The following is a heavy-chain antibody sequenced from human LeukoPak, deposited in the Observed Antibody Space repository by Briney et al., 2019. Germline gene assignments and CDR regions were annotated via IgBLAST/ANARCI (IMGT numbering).Heavy chain of an antibody. D-gene: IGHD1-26*01. CDR3: ARDTGGELPDY. V-gene: IGHV3-66*01. CDR1: GFTVSSNY. CDR2: IYSGGST. J-gene: IGHJ4*02. Sequence: GGSPRLSCAASGFTVSSNYMSWVRQAPGKGLEWVSVIYSGGSTYYADSVKGRFTISRDNSKNTLYLQMNSLRAEDTAVYYCARDTGGELPDYWGQGTLVTVSS.